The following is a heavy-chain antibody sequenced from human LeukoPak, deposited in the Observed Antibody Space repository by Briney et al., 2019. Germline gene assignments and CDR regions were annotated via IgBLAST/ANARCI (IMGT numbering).Heavy chain of an antibody. V-gene: IGHV3-23*01. D-gene: IGHD3-22*01. Sequence: PGGSLRLSCAASGFTFSSYAMSWVRQAPGKGLEWVSTLSGSGGNKYYADSVKGRVTISRDNSKNTLYLQMNRLRAEDTAVYHCAKGSYYYDSADYFDYWGQGTLVTVSS. J-gene: IGHJ4*02. CDR3: AKGSYYYDSADYFDY. CDR1: GFTFSSYA. CDR2: LSGSGGNK.